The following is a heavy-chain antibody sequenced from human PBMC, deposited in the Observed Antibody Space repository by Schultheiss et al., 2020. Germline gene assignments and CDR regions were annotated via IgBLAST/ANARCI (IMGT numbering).Heavy chain of an antibody. Sequence: GGSLRLSCAASGFTFSSYGMHWVRQAPGKGLEWVAVISYDGSNKYYADSVKGRFTISRDNSKNTLYLQMNSLRAEDTAVYYCANLGYGSGSSYNPRGMDVWGQGTPVTVSS. CDR3: ANLGYGSGSSYNPRGMDV. CDR1: GFTFSSYG. D-gene: IGHD3-10*01. CDR2: ISYDGSNK. J-gene: IGHJ6*02. V-gene: IGHV3-30*18.